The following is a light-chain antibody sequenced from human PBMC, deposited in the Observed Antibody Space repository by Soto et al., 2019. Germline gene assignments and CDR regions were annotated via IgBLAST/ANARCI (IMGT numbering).Light chain of an antibody. V-gene: IGKV1-5*01. CDR3: QQYNSYSSWT. CDR2: GAS. CDR1: QSISSW. J-gene: IGKJ1*01. Sequence: DIQMTQSPSSLSASVGDRVTITCRASQSISSWLAWYQQKPGKAPKLLIYGASSLESGVPSRFSGSGSGTEFTLTISSLQPDDFATYYCQQYNSYSSWTFGQGTKVDTK.